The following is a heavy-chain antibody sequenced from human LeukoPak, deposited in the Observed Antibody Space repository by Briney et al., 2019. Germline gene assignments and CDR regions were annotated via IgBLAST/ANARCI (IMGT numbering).Heavy chain of an antibody. J-gene: IGHJ6*02. CDR3: ATDSYGSRLGYYGMDV. Sequence: ASVKVSCKVSGYTLTELSMHWVRQAPGKGLEWMGGFNPEDGETIYAQKFQGRVTMTEDTSTDTAYMELSSLRSEDTAVYYCATDSYGSRLGYYGMDVWGQGTTVTVSS. D-gene: IGHD3-10*01. CDR2: FNPEDGET. V-gene: IGHV1-24*01. CDR1: GYTLTELS.